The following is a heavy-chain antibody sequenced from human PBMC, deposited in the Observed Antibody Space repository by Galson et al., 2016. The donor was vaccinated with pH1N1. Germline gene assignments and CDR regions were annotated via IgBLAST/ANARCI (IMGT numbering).Heavy chain of an antibody. J-gene: IGHJ3*02. V-gene: IGHV3-23*01. CDR2: ISGSGGRK. D-gene: IGHD4-17*01. Sequence: SLRLSCAASGSNSDYNMNWVRLAPGQGPEWVSSISGSGGRKHYADSVQGRFIISRDNSKNTLYLQMNSLRAGDTALYFCAKGGYGDYGLDVFDIWGQGTMVIVSS. CDR3: AKGGYGDYGLDVFDI. CDR1: GSNSDYN.